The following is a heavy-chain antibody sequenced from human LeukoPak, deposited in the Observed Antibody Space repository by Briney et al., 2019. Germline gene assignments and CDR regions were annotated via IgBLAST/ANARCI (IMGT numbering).Heavy chain of an antibody. CDR1: GFTLNNFA. J-gene: IGHJ4*02. CDR3: ATVVGATDQRIDY. V-gene: IGHV3-23*01. CDR2: ISGSGGST. D-gene: IGHD1-26*01. Sequence: GGSLRLSCAASGFTLNNFAMTWVRQAPGKGLEWVSSISGSGGSTYYADSVKGRFTISRDNSKNTQYLQMNSLRAEDTALYYCATVVGATDQRIDYWGQGTLVTVSS.